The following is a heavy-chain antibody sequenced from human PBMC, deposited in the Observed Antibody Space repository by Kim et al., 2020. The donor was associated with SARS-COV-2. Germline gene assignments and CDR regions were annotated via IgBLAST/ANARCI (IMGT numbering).Heavy chain of an antibody. J-gene: IGHJ1*01. D-gene: IGHD2-21*02. CDR1: GGSVSSGSYY. CDR3: ARAPYCGGDCYPEYFQH. V-gene: IGHV4-61*01. CDR2: IYYSGST. Sequence: SETLSLTCTVSGGSVSSGSYYWSWIRQPPGKGLEWIGYIYYSGSTNYNPSLKSRVTISVDTSKNQFSLKLSSVTAADTAVYYCARAPYCGGDCYPEYFQHWGQGTLVTVSS.